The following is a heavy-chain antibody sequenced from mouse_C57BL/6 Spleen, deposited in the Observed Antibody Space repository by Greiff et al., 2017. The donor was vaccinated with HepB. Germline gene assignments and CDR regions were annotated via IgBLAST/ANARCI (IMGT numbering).Heavy chain of an antibody. CDR3: ARERVFGYWYFDV. J-gene: IGHJ1*03. CDR2: IDPSDSYT. V-gene: IGHV1-50*01. CDR1: GYTFTSYW. Sequence: QVQLQQPGAELVKPGASVKLSCKASGYTFTSYWMQWVKQRPGQGLEWIGEIDPSDSYTNYNQKFKGKATLTVDTSSSTAYMQLSSLTSEDSAVYDCARERVFGYWYFDVWGTGTTVTVSS.